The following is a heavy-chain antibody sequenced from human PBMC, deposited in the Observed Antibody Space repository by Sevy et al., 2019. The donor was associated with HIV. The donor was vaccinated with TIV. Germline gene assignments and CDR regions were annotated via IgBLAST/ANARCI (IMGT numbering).Heavy chain of an antibody. J-gene: IGHJ4*02. CDR2: ISSSSSYI. Sequence: GGSLRLSCAASGFTFSSYSMNWVRQAPGKGLEWVSSISSSSSYIYYADSVKGRFTISRDNAKNSLYLQMNSLRAEDTAAYYCARPTLYHYDSNVWGQGTLVTGSS. CDR3: ARPTLYHYDSNV. V-gene: IGHV3-21*01. D-gene: IGHD3-22*01. CDR1: GFTFSSYS.